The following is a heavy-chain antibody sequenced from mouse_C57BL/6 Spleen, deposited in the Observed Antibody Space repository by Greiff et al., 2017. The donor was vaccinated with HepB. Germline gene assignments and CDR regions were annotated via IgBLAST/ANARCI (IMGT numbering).Heavy chain of an antibody. J-gene: IGHJ1*03. V-gene: IGHV1-54*01. Sequence: QVQLQQSGAELVRPGTSVKVSCKASGYAFTNYLIEWVKQRPGQGLEWIGVINPGSGGTNYNEKFKGKATLTADKSSSTAYMQLSSLTSEDSAVYFCARREDGYYDDVWGTGTTVTVST. CDR3: ARREDGYYDDV. CDR2: INPGSGGT. CDR1: GYAFTNYL. D-gene: IGHD2-3*01.